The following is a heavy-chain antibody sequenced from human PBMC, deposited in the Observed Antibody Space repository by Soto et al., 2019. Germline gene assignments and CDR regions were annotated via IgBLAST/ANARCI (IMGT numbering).Heavy chain of an antibody. CDR2: ISGSGGST. CDR3: AKTPVEIYDSSGYSFDH. J-gene: IGHJ4*02. Sequence: PGGSLRLSCAASGFTFSTYAMSWVRQAPGKGLEWVSAISGSGGSTYYADSVRGRFSVSRDILRSTMYLQMNNLAAEDSATYYCAKTPVEIYDSSGYSFDHWGQGTMVTVSS. D-gene: IGHD3-22*01. CDR1: GFTFSTYA. V-gene: IGHV3-23*01.